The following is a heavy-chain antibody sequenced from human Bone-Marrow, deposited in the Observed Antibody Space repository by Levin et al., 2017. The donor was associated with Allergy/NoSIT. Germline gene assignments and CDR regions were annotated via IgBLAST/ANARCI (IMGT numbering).Heavy chain of an antibody. CDR3: ARGLGGSGFDVSDR. V-gene: IGHV3-64*02. J-gene: IGHJ4*02. Sequence: PGGSLRLSCVASGFRFSGYSMHWVRQAQGKGLEYVATINDRGGNAYYGDSVRGRFTVSRDDSTNAVFLQMGSLRDDDTGIYYCARGLGGSGFDVSDRWGQGTLVTVSS. D-gene: IGHD5-12*01. CDR2: INDRGGNA. CDR1: GFRFSGYS.